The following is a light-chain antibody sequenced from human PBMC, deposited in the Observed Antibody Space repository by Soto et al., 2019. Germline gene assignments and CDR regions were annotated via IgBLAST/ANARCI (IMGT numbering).Light chain of an antibody. CDR2: GNS. CDR1: SSNIGAGYD. V-gene: IGLV1-40*01. CDR3: QSYDSSLSGVV. J-gene: IGLJ2*01. Sequence: QSVLTQPPSVSGAPGQRVTISCTGSSSNIGAGYDVHWYQQLPGTAPKLLIYGNSNRPSGVPDRLSGSKSGTSASLAITGLKAEDEADYDCQSYDSSLSGVVFGGGTKLTVL.